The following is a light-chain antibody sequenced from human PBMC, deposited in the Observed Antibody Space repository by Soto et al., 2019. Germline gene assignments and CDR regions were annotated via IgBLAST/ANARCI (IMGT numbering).Light chain of an antibody. CDR3: MQRIEFPYT. J-gene: IGKJ2*01. CDR2: TLS. CDR1: QSLLDSDYGNTY. V-gene: IGKV2-40*01. Sequence: DFVMPQTPLSLPVCPGEPASISCRSSQSLLDSDYGNTYLDWYLQKPGQSPQLLIYTLSYRASGDPDRFSGSGSGTDFTLKISRVEAEDVGVYYCMQRIEFPYTFGQGTKLEIK.